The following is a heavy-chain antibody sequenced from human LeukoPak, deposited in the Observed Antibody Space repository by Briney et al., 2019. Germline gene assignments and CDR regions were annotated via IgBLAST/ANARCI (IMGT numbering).Heavy chain of an antibody. CDR2: VYHSGST. CDR3: ARGSDSYGFDY. J-gene: IGHJ4*02. D-gene: IGHD5-18*01. V-gene: IGHV4-4*02. CDR1: GDSISSSNW. Sequence: SSETLSLTCAVSGDSISSSNWWWSWVRQPPGKRLEWIGEVYHSGSTNYNPSLKSRVTISVDTSKNQFSLKLSSVTAADTAVYYCARGSDSYGFDYWGQGTLVTVSS.